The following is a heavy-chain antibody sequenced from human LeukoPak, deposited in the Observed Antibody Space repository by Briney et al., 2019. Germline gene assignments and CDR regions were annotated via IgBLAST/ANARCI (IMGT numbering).Heavy chain of an antibody. CDR3: ASFTPGYYYDSSGYWDDAFDI. Sequence: ASVKVSCKASGYTFTSYDINWVRQATGQGLEWMGWMNPNSGNTGYAQKFQGRVTMTRNTSISTAYMELSSLRSEDTAVYYCASFTPGYYYDSSGYWDDAFDIWGQGTMVTVSS. CDR1: GYTFTSYD. J-gene: IGHJ3*02. V-gene: IGHV1-8*01. CDR2: MNPNSGNT. D-gene: IGHD3-22*01.